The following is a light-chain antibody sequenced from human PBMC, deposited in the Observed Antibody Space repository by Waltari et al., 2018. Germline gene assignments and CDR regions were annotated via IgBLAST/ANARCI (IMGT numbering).Light chain of an antibody. Sequence: QSTLTQPPSASGSLGQSVTISCSGPRHYLGVYTYVSWYQQHSGKAPRLIIFGVTERPSGVPERFSGSKAGNTASLTVSGLQAEDEADYYCSSFAGSDNLDIFGGGTKLTVL. CDR2: GVT. V-gene: IGLV2-8*01. J-gene: IGLJ2*01. CDR1: RHYLGVYTY. CDR3: SSFAGSDNLDI.